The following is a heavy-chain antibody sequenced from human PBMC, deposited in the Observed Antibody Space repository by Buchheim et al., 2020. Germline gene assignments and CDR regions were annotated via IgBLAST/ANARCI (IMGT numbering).Heavy chain of an antibody. CDR1: GYTFTSYD. CDR3: ARERGDTAIYDY. Sequence: QVQLVQSGAEVKKPGASVKVSCKASGYTFTSYDINWVRQATGQGLEWMGIINPSGGSTSYAQKFQGRVTMTRDTSTSTVYMELSSLRSEDTAVYYCARERGDTAIYDYWGQGTL. J-gene: IGHJ4*02. CDR2: INPSGGST. V-gene: IGHV1-46*01. D-gene: IGHD5-18*01.